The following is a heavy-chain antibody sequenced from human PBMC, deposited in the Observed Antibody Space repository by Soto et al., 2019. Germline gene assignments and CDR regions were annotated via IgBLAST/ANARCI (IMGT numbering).Heavy chain of an antibody. CDR3: VREGRGSFDF. CDR2: IGVRGNSA. D-gene: IGHD5-12*01. V-gene: IGHV3-23*01. CDR1: GFLFTNYA. Sequence: PGGSLRLSCAASGFLFTNYAMNWVRQAPGKGLEWVSVIGVRGNSAYYADSVQGRFTISRDNSKNTLSLQMSSLAADDTAIYYCVREGRGSFDFWGRGTMFTVSS. J-gene: IGHJ3*01.